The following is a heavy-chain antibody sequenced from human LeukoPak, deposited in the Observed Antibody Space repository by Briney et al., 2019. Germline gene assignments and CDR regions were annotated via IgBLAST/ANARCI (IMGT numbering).Heavy chain of an antibody. CDR3: ARMSYDSSLYIG. CDR1: GYSISSGYY. CDR2: IYHSGST. V-gene: IGHV4-38-2*02. Sequence: SETLSLTCTVSGYSISSGYYWGWIRQPPGKGLEWIGSIYHSGSTYYNPSLKSRVTISVDTSKNQFFLKLSSVTAADTAVYYCARMSYDSSLYIGWGQGTLVTVSS. D-gene: IGHD3-22*01. J-gene: IGHJ4*02.